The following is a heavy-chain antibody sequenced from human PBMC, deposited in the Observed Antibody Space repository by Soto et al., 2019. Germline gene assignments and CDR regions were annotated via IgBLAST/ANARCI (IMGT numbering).Heavy chain of an antibody. CDR3: TTDSMVRGGYYFDY. V-gene: IGHV3-15*01. Sequence: LRLSCAASGLTFSNTWMSWVRQAPGKGLEWVGRIKPKTDGGATDYAAPVQGRFTISRDDSKDTLFLQMNSLKTEDTAVYYCTTDSMVRGGYYFDYWGQGALVTVSS. CDR1: GLTFSNTW. CDR2: IKPKTDGGAT. D-gene: IGHD3-10*01. J-gene: IGHJ4*02.